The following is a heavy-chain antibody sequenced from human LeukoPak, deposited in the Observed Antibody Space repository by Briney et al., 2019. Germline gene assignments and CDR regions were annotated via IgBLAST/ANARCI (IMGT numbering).Heavy chain of an antibody. Sequence: PGGSLRLSCAASGFTVSSNYMSWVRQAPGKGLEWVSVIYSGGSTYYADSVKGRFPISRDNSKNTLYLQMNSLRAEDTAVYYCAGAIYGDYVGAFDIWGQGTMVTVSS. V-gene: IGHV3-53*01. J-gene: IGHJ3*02. CDR1: GFTVSSNY. D-gene: IGHD4-17*01. CDR2: IYSGGST. CDR3: AGAIYGDYVGAFDI.